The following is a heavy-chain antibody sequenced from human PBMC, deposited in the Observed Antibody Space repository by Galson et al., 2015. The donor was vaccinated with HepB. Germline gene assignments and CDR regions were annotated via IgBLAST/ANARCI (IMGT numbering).Heavy chain of an antibody. Sequence: SLRLSCAASGFTFSSYAMHWVRQAPGKGLEWVAVISYDGSNKYYADSVKGRFTISRDNSKNTLYLQMNSLRAEDTAVYYCARELGRVGYWGQGTLVTVSS. V-gene: IGHV3-30-3*01. CDR3: ARELGRVGY. CDR1: GFTFSSYA. D-gene: IGHD2-15*01. J-gene: IGHJ4*02. CDR2: ISYDGSNK.